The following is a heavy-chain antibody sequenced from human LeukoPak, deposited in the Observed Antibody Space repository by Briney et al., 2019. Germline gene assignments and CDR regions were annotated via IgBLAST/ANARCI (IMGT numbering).Heavy chain of an antibody. CDR2: ISYDGSQK. V-gene: IGHV3-30*04. D-gene: IGHD6-13*01. Sequence: GRSLRLSCAVSGFIFSDYTMHWVRQAPGKGLDWVAVISYDGSQKYHADSVKGRLTISRDNSKNTVYLQMNSLRAEDTAVFYCVRANSSSWHYFDYWGQGTLVTVSS. J-gene: IGHJ4*02. CDR1: GFIFSDYT. CDR3: VRANSSSWHYFDY.